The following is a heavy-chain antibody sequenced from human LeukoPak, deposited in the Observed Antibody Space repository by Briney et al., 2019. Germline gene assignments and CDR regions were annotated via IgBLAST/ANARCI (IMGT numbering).Heavy chain of an antibody. CDR1: GYTFTGYY. J-gene: IGHJ4*02. CDR3: ARDNDLRPIVGATTFPNEFDY. Sequence: ASVKLSCKPSGYTFTGYYLHWVRQAPGQGLEWMGQINSSTGGTNYAQNFQGRVTMTRDASISTAYMELSRLTSDDTAVYYCARDNDLRPIVGATTFPNEFDYWGQGTLVTVSS. D-gene: IGHD1-26*01. CDR2: INSSTGGT. V-gene: IGHV1-2*06.